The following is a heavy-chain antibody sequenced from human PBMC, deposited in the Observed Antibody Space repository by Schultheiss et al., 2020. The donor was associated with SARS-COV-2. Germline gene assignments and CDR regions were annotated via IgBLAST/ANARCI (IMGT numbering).Heavy chain of an antibody. J-gene: IGHJ4*02. CDR2: IIPIFGTA. CDR1: GGTFSSYA. V-gene: IGHV1-69*05. CDR3: ARVTYYYDSSGYYHFDY. Sequence: SVKVSCKASGGTFSSYAISWVRQAPGQGLEWMGGIIPIFGTANYAQKFQGRVTMTRNTSISTAYMELSSLRSEDTAVYYCARVTYYYDSSGYYHFDYWGQGTLVTVSS. D-gene: IGHD3-22*01.